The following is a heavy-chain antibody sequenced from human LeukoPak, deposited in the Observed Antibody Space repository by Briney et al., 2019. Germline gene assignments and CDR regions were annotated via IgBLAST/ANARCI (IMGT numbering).Heavy chain of an antibody. J-gene: IGHJ6*02. V-gene: IGHV4-59*01. D-gene: IGHD1-26*01. Sequence: PSETLSLTCTVSGGSISSYYWSWIRQPPGKGLEWIGYIYYSGSTNYNPPLKSRVTISVDTSKNQFSLKLSSVTAADTAVYYCARDFPVNSGSYYYYGMDVWGQGTTVTVSS. CDR3: ARDFPVNSGSYYYYGMDV. CDR1: GGSISSYY. CDR2: IYYSGST.